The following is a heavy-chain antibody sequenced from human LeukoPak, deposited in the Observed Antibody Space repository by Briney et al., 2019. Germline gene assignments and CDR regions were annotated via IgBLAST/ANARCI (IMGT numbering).Heavy chain of an antibody. CDR1: GFTFSSYA. CDR2: INGSGGST. V-gene: IGHV3-23*01. J-gene: IGHJ5*01. D-gene: IGHD2-2*01. CDR3: AKDRHAPGRYCSSTSCFPFDS. Sequence: PGGSLRLSCVVSGFTFSSYAMSWVRQAPGKGLEWVSGINGSGGSTYYADSVKGRFTISRDNTKNTLYLQMNSLRAEDTAVYYCAKDRHAPGRYCSSTSCFPFDSWGQGTLVTVSS.